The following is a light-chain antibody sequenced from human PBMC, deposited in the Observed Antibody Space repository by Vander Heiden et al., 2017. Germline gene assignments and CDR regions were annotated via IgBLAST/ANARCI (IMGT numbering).Light chain of an antibody. CDR2: KDS. CDR1: ALPKKY. J-gene: IGLJ2*01. V-gene: IGLV3-16*01. Sequence: SYELTQPPSVSVSLGQMARITCSGEALPKKYAYWYQQKPGQFPVLVIYKDSERPSGIPERFSGSSSGTIVTLTISGVQAEDEADYYCLSADSSGTYPVFGGGTKLTAL. CDR3: LSADSSGTYPV.